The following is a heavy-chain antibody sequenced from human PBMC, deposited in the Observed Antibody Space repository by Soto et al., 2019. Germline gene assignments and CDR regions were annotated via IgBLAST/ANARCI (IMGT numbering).Heavy chain of an antibody. CDR2: IYNDGTQT. V-gene: IGHV3-74*01. CDR1: GFKFNMYW. D-gene: IGHD2-2*03. Sequence: PGGSLRLSCAGSGFKFNMYWMHWVRQVPGKRPVWVARIYNDGTQTPYADSVKGRFTISRDNSWSTVDLLMNSLRAEDTALYYCVSWIFEHFDLWGQGTLVTVSS. CDR3: VSWIFEHFDL. J-gene: IGHJ4*02.